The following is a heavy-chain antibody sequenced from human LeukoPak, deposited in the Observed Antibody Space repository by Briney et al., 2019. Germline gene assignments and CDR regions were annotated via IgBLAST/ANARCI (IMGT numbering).Heavy chain of an antibody. Sequence: PLASVKVSCKASGYTFTGYYMHWVRQAPGQGLEWMGWINPNSGGTNYAQKFQGRVTMTRDTSISTAYMELSRLRSDDTAVYYCAREAYSGSYLGAFESWGQGTMVTVSS. V-gene: IGHV1-2*02. CDR2: INPNSGGT. CDR3: AREAYSGSYLGAFES. D-gene: IGHD1-26*01. CDR1: GYTFTGYY. J-gene: IGHJ3*02.